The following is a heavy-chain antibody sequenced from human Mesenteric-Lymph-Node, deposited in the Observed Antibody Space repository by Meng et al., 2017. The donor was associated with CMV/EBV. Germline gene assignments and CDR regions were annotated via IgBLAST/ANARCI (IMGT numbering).Heavy chain of an antibody. CDR2: IQYHGSDK. CDR3: AKDLSSSHIVATTLGGGFDY. J-gene: IGHJ4*02. V-gene: IGHV3-30*02. CDR1: GFTFRNYG. D-gene: IGHD5-12*01. Sequence: GESLKISCAASGFTFRNYGVHWVRQVPGKGLEWVAFIQYHGSDKHYADSVRGRFAISRDNSKNTLYLQMNSLRAEDTAVYYCAKDLSSSHIVATTLGGGFDYWGQGTLVTVSS.